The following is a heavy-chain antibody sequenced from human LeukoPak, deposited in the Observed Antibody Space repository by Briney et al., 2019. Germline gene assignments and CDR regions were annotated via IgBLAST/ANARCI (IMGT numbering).Heavy chain of an antibody. J-gene: IGHJ6*04. CDR2: IYYSGST. V-gene: IGHV4-61*01. CDR1: GGSVSSGSYY. CDR3: ARDRYDILTGYVYGMDV. Sequence: SETLSLTCTVSGGSVSSGSYYWSWIRQPPGKGLEWIGYIYYSGSTNYNPSLKSRVTISVDTSKNQFSLKLSSVTAADTAVYYCARDRYDILTGYVYGMDVWGKGTTVTVSS. D-gene: IGHD3-9*01.